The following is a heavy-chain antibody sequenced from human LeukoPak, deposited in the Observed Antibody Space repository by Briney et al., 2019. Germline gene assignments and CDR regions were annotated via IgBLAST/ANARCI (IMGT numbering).Heavy chain of an antibody. CDR2: ISSSGSTM. CDR3: ARGRGNLHSSGWYDY. CDR1: GFTFSSYE. V-gene: IGHV3-48*03. Sequence: QLWGALRLSCAASGFTFSSYEMNWVRQAPGKGLEWASYISSSGSTMYYADSVKGRFTISRDNAKNSLYLQMNSLRAEDTAVYYCARGRGNLHSSGWYDYWGQGTLVTVSS. D-gene: IGHD6-19*01. J-gene: IGHJ4*02.